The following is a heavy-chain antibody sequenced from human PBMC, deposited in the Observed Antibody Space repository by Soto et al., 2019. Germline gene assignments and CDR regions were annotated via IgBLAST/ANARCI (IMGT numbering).Heavy chain of an antibody. J-gene: IGHJ6*02. CDR1: GGSISSYY. CDR3: ARDNRGKYDILTGHPDHYGMDV. CDR2: IYYSGST. D-gene: IGHD3-9*01. V-gene: IGHV4-59*12. Sequence: PSETLALTCAVSGGSISSYYWWWVRQPPGKGLEWIGYIYYSGSTNYNPSLKSRVTTSVDTSNNQFSLKLSSVTAADTAVYYGARDNRGKYDILTGHPDHYGMDVWGQGTTVTVSS.